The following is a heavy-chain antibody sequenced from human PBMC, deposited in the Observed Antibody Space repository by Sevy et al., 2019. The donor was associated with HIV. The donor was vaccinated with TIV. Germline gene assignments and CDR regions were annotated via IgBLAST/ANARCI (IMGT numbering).Heavy chain of an antibody. CDR2: IYPGDSDT. D-gene: IGHD2-15*01. Sequence: GESLKISCKGSGYSFTSYWIGWVRQMPGKGLEWMGIIYPGDSDTRYSPSFQGQVTISADKSISTAYLQWSSLKASDTAIYYCARHFGGGYYYYYMDVWGEGTTVTVSS. CDR3: ARHFGGGYYYYYMDV. CDR1: GYSFTSYW. J-gene: IGHJ6*03. V-gene: IGHV5-51*01.